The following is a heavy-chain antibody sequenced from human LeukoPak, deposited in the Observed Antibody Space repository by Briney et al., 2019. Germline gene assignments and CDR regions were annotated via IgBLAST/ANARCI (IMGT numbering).Heavy chain of an antibody. J-gene: IGHJ6*03. CDR3: ARGNGGVVPAAPSYYYYYMDV. V-gene: IGHV4-34*01. CDR2: INHSGST. CDR1: GGSFSGYY. Sequence: SETLPLTCAVYGGSFSGYYWSWIRQPPGKGLEWIGEINHSGSTNYNPSLKSRVTISVDTSKNQFSLKLSSVTAADTAVYYCARGNGGVVPAAPSYYYYYMDVWGKGTTVTVSS. D-gene: IGHD2-2*01.